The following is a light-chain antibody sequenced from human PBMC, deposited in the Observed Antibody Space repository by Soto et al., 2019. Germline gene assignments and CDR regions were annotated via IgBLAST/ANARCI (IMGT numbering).Light chain of an antibody. CDR2: DVS. CDR1: SSDVGGYNY. V-gene: IGLV2-14*01. Sequence: QSALTQPASVSGSPGQSITISCTGTSSDVGGYNYVSWYQQHPGKAPKLMIYDVSNRPSGVSNRFSGSKSGNTASLTISGLQAEDEADYYCRSYTSSSTLEEVFATGTKVTVL. J-gene: IGLJ1*01. CDR3: RSYTSSSTLEEV.